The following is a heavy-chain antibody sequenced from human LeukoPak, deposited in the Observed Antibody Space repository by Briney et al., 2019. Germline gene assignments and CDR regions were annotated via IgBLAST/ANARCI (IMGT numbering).Heavy chain of an antibody. D-gene: IGHD4-17*01. CDR3: AKDGAGDSSFWPGDY. V-gene: IGHV1-18*01. CDR1: GYTFTTYG. J-gene: IGHJ4*02. CDR2: VNPHNGDT. Sequence: GASVKVSCKTSGYTFTTYGVAWVRQVPGQGLEWMGWVNPHNGDTKYAQKFQGRVTMTTDTSTRTVYMDLKSLRSDDAAVYYCAKDGAGDSSFWPGDYWGQGTLVSVSS.